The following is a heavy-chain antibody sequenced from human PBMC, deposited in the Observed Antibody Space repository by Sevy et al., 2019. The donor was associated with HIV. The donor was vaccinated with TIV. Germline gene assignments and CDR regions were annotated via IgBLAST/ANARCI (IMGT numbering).Heavy chain of an antibody. CDR1: GFTFGDYC. CDR3: TRWKAAQSIFDY. V-gene: IGHV3-49*04. CDR2: LKSDVYGGTV. J-gene: IGHJ4*02. Sequence: GGSLRLSCTASGFTFGDYCMSWVRQDPGKGLEWVAFLKSDVYGGTVEHAATVTGNFVIQRDDSKTIAYLQMNDLKTEDTGVYYCTRWKAAQSIFDYWGQGALVTVSS. D-gene: IGHD6-13*01.